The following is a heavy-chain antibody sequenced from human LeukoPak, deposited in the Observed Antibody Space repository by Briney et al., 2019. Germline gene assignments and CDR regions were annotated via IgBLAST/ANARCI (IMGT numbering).Heavy chain of an antibody. CDR3: ARLRYGFDY. J-gene: IGHJ4*02. CDR1: GFTFSSYW. V-gene: IGHV3-7*01. D-gene: IGHD3-9*01. CDR2: IRQDGSEK. Sequence: GGSLRLSCAASGFTFSSYWMSWARQAPGRGMEWVANIRQDGSEKYYVDSVKGRFTISRDNAKNSLYLQMNSLRAEDTAVYYCARLRYGFDYWGQGTLVTVSS.